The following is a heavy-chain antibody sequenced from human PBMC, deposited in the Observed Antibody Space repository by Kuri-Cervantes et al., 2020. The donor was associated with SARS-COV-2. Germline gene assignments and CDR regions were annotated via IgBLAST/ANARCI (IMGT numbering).Heavy chain of an antibody. CDR2: ISSSGSTI. CDR3: AKTEQMGGAFDI. J-gene: IGHJ3*02. CDR1: GFTFSNAW. V-gene: IGHV3-11*01. Sequence: GGSLRLSCAASGFTFSNAWMSWVRQAPGKGLEWVSYISSSGSTIYYADSVKGRFTISRDNAKNSLYLQMNSLRAEDTAVYYCAKTEQMGGAFDIWGQGTMVTVSS. D-gene: IGHD6-13*01.